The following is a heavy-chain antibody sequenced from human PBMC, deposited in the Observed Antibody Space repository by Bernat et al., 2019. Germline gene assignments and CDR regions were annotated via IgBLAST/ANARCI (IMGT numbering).Heavy chain of an antibody. CDR2: IKPDGSEK. Sequence: VQLVESGGGVVQPGRSLRLSCAASGFTFSSYWMSWVRQAPGKGLEWVATIKPDGSEKYYVDSVKGRFTISRDNAENSLYLQMNSLRAEDTAVYYCATYHPFHYWGQGTLVTVSS. D-gene: IGHD1-14*01. J-gene: IGHJ4*02. CDR1: GFTFSSYW. CDR3: ATYHPFHY. V-gene: IGHV3-7*03.